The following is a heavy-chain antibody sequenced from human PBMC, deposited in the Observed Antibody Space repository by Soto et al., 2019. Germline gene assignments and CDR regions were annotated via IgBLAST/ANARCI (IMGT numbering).Heavy chain of an antibody. CDR1: GDSVSSNSAT. D-gene: IGHD4-17*01. Sequence: SQTLSLTCAISGDSVSSNSATWDWIRKSPSRGLEWLGRTYYRSKWYNDYAVSVESRITINPDTSKNQFSLQLDSVTPEDTAVYYCARDSPGYGDYVLFDYWGQGTRVTVSS. CDR3: ARDSPGYGDYVLFDY. V-gene: IGHV6-1*01. CDR2: TYYRSKWYN. J-gene: IGHJ4*02.